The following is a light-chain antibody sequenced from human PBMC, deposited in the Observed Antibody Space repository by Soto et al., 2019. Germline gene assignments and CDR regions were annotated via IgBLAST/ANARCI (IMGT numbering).Light chain of an antibody. V-gene: IGKV3-20*01. CDR1: QSVVSSH. Sequence: EIVLTQSPCTLSLSPGERATLSCRASQSVVSSHLAWFQQRPGQAPRLLIYGASTRATGIPDRISGSVSGTDFTLTVSRLEPEDFAVYYCHQYHSLPWTFGQGTKVEIK. CDR2: GAS. CDR3: HQYHSLPWT. J-gene: IGKJ1*01.